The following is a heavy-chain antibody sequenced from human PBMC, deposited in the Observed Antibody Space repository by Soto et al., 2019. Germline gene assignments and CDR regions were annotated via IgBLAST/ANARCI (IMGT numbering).Heavy chain of an antibody. CDR1: GYSVTSYY. V-gene: IGHV5-51*01. Sequence: GESLKISCKGSGYSVTSYYIGWVRQMPGKGLEWVGIIYPGDSDTRYSPSFQGQVTISADKSISTTYLQWSSLKASDTAIYYCTRLSGNNYMSLYYGMDVWGQGTTVTVSS. J-gene: IGHJ6*02. CDR3: TRLSGNNYMSLYYGMDV. D-gene: IGHD4-4*01. CDR2: IYPGDSDT.